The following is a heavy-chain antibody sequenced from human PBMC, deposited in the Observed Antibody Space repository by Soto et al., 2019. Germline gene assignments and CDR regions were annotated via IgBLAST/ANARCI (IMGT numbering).Heavy chain of an antibody. D-gene: IGHD4-17*01. Sequence: KQSQTLSLTCAISGDSVSSNSAAWNWIRQSPSRGLEWLGRTYYRSKWYNDYAVSVKSRITINPDTSKNQFSLQLNSVTPEDTAVYYCAGMTTLNAGRGYYYMDVWGKGTTVTVSS. CDR2: TYYRSKWYN. J-gene: IGHJ6*03. CDR1: GDSVSSNSAA. V-gene: IGHV6-1*01. CDR3: AGMTTLNAGRGYYYMDV.